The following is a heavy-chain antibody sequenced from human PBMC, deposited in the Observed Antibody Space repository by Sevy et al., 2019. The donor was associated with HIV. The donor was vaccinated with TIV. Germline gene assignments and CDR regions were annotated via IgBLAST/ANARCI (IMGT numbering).Heavy chain of an antibody. CDR1: GGSISSYF. V-gene: IGHV4-59*01. CDR3: ARATTTRPRVLDY. CDR2: IYFTGNT. Sequence: SEILSLTCSVSGGSISSYFWTWVRQSPGKGLEWIGNIYFTGNTDYSPSLKSRVTLSLDTSKSQFSLTLKSVTAPDTAIYFCARATTTRPRVLDYWGQGTPVTVSS. J-gene: IGHJ4*02. D-gene: IGHD1-1*01.